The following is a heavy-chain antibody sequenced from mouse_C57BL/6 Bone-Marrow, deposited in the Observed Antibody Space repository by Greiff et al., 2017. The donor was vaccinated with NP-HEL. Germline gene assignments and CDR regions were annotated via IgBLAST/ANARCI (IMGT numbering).Heavy chain of an antibody. CDR1: GYTFTSYG. V-gene: IGHV1-81*01. CDR3: ARFRQLRLRPWFAY. J-gene: IGHJ3*01. D-gene: IGHD3-2*02. CDR2: IYPRSGNT. Sequence: VQLKESGAELARPGASVKLSCKASGYTFTSYGISWVKQRTGQGLEWIGEIYPRSGNTYYNEKFKGKATLTEDKSSSTAYMELRSLTSEDSAVYLCARFRQLRLRPWFAYWGQGTLVTVSA.